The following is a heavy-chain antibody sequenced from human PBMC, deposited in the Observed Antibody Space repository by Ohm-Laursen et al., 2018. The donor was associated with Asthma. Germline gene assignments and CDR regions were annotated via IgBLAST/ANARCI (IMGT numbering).Heavy chain of an antibody. CDR3: AKDVLGFVAAAQD. V-gene: IGHV3-30*18. CDR2: ISFDGSNK. CDR1: GFTFNSYG. Sequence: SLRLSCSASGFTFNSYGIHWVRQAPGKGLEWVAAISFDGSNKYYADSVKGRFTISRDNSKNTLYLQMNSLRAEDTAIYYCAKDVLGFVAAAQDWGQGTLVTVSS. D-gene: IGHD6-13*01. J-gene: IGHJ4*02.